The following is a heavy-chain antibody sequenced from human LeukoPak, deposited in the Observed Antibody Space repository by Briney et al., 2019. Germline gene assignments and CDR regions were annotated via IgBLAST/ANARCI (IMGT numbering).Heavy chain of an antibody. CDR2: IKKDGSEN. V-gene: IGHV3-7*01. J-gene: IGHJ4*02. Sequence: GGSLRPSCAASGFIFSRYWMTWVRQAPGKGLEWVANIKKDGSENSYVESVKGRFTISRDNAKNSLYLQLNSLRAEDTAVYFCARQRYSDYWGQGTLVTVSS. CDR3: ARQRYSDY. CDR1: GFIFSRYW. D-gene: IGHD1-1*01.